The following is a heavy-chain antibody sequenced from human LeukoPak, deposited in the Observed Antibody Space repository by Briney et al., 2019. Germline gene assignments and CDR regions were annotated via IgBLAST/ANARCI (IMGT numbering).Heavy chain of an antibody. Sequence: ASVKVSCKASGYTFTGYYMHWVRQAPGQGLEWMGWINPNSGGTNYAQKFQGRVTMTRDTSISTAYMELSRLRSDDTAVYYCARYRSSSWYYYYGMDVWGQGTTVTVSS. CDR1: GYTFTGYY. CDR3: ARYRSSSWYYYYGMDV. V-gene: IGHV1-2*02. D-gene: IGHD6-13*01. CDR2: INPNSGGT. J-gene: IGHJ6*02.